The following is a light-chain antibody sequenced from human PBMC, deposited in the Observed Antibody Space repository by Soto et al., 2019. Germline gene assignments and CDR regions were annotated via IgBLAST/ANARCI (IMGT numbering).Light chain of an antibody. V-gene: IGLV2-14*02. CDR1: SSDVGSYDL. J-gene: IGLJ1*01. CDR3: ISYTDRQSYL. CDR2: AVS. Sequence: QSVLTQPASVSGPPGQSIVISCTGSSSDVGSYDLVSWYLQYPGKSPKLMIYAVSDRPPGVSDRFSGSKSGITASLTISGLQTEDEADYYCISYTDRQSYLFGTGTKVTVL.